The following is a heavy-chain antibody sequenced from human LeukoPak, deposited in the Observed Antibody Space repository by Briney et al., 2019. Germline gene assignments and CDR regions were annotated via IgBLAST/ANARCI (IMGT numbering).Heavy chain of an antibody. D-gene: IGHD4-17*01. V-gene: IGHV3-74*01. CDR2: IKSDGSTT. CDR3: ARASTAVTTRDYFDY. CDR1: GFSFSNYW. Sequence: PGGSLRLSCVASGFSFSNYWMHWVRQAPGKGLVWVSRIKSDGSTTTYADSVKARFTISRDNAKNTLYLELNSLRAEDTAVYYCARASTAVTTRDYFDYWGQGTLVTVSS. J-gene: IGHJ4*02.